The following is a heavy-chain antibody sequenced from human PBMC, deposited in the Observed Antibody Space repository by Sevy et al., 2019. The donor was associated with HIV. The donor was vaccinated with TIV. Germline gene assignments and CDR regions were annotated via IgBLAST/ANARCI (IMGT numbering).Heavy chain of an antibody. J-gene: IGHJ4*02. Sequence: GGSLRLSCAASGFTFSSYAMTWVRQAPGKGLEWVSAISGSGGYTYYADSVKGRFTISRDNSKKTLDLQMHSLRAEDTTVYYCAKEGYESSGYCHWGQGTLVTVSS. CDR1: GFTFSSYA. D-gene: IGHD3-22*01. CDR2: ISGSGGYT. CDR3: AKEGYESSGYCH. V-gene: IGHV3-23*01.